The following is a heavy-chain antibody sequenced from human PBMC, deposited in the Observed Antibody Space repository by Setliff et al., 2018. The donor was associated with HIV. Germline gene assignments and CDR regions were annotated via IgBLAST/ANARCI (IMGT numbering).Heavy chain of an antibody. CDR2: IRTKGYRGTT. CDR3: SRGGRPTDEYVWFDP. CDR1: GFTFDDYP. Sequence: GGSLRLSCATSGFTFDDYPLGWFRQAPGKGLEWVSFIRTKGYRGTTEYAASMEGRFTISRDDSKGIAYLQMNSLKTEDTAVYYCSRGGRPTDEYVWFDPWGQGTLVTVSS. V-gene: IGHV3-49*03. J-gene: IGHJ5*02. D-gene: IGHD4-17*01.